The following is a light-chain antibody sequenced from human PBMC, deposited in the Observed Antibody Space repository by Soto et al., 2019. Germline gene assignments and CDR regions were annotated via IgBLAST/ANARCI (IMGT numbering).Light chain of an antibody. CDR1: QSVTSNY. V-gene: IGKV3-20*01. CDR3: QHYRSSSWT. Sequence: EIVLTQSPGTLSLSPGERATLSCRASQSVTSNYLAWYQQKPGQAPRLLIFGASSRATGIPDKFSGSGSGTDFTLTISRLEPDDFAVYYCQHYRSSSWTFGQGTKVDIK. CDR2: GAS. J-gene: IGKJ1*01.